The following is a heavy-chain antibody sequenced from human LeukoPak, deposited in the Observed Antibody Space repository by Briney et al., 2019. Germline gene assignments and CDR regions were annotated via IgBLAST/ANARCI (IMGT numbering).Heavy chain of an antibody. D-gene: IGHD2-2*01. J-gene: IGHJ6*03. CDR3: ARDIVVVPAAMYSLYYYYYYMDV. V-gene: IGHV1-2*02. Sequence: ASVKVSCKASGYTFTGYYMHWVRQAPGQGLEWVGWINPNSGGTNYAQKFQGRVTMTRDTSISTAYMELSSLRSEDTAVYYCARDIVVVPAAMYSLYYYYYYMDVWGKGTTVTVSS. CDR2: INPNSGGT. CDR1: GYTFTGYY.